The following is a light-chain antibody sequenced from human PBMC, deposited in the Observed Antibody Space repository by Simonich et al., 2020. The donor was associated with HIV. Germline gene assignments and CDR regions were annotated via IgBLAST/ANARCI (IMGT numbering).Light chain of an antibody. J-gene: IGKJ2*01. CDR1: QSVSRSY. Sequence: EIVLTQSPGTLSLSPGERATLSCRASQSVSRSYLAWYQQKPGLAPMLRNYDASNRATGIPDRFSGSGSGTDFTLTISRLEPQAVAVYYCQQYGSSPYTFGQGTKLEIK. CDR2: DAS. V-gene: IGKV3D-20*01. CDR3: QQYGSSPYT.